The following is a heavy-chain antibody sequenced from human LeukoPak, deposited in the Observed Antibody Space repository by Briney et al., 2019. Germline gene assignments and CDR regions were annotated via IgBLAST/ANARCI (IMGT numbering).Heavy chain of an antibody. V-gene: IGHV3-48*03. J-gene: IGHJ2*01. CDR3: ATTTSTMTTWGWYFDL. Sequence: QPGGSLRLSCAASGFTLSSHEVNWVRQAPGKGLEWISYISSKGGTKYYADSVKGRFTISRDISKNTLYLQMNSLRAGDTAVYYCATTTSTMTTWGWYFDLWGRGTLVTVSS. CDR2: ISSKGGTK. D-gene: IGHD4-17*01. CDR1: GFTLSSHE.